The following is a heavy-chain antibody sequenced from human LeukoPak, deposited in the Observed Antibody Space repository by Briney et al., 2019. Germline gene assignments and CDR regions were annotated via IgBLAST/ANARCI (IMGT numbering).Heavy chain of an antibody. CDR3: ARDKIVGPTLLDY. Sequence: GGSLRLSCAASGFTFSDFWMSWVRQAPGKGLEWVANINQDGSAKYYVDSLKGRFTISRDNAKNSLYLQVNSLRAEDTAVYHCARDKIVGPTLLDYWGQGTLVTVSS. D-gene: IGHD1-26*01. CDR1: GFTFSDFW. CDR2: INQDGSAK. V-gene: IGHV3-7*01. J-gene: IGHJ4*02.